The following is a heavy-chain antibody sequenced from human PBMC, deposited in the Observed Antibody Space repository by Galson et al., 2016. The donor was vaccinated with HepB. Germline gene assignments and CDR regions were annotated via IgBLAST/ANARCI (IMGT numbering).Heavy chain of an antibody. J-gene: IGHJ6*02. Sequence: SLRLSCAASGFTFDDYTMHWVRQAPGKGLEWVALISWDGRSPDYADSVRGRFTISRDKRQNLLYLQMNDLTSEDTALYYCGKDWGSLWESSGKGMDVWGQGTTVIVSS. CDR3: GKDWGSLWESSGKGMDV. CDR1: GFTFDDYT. D-gene: IGHD3-10*01. V-gene: IGHV3-43*01. CDR2: ISWDGRSP.